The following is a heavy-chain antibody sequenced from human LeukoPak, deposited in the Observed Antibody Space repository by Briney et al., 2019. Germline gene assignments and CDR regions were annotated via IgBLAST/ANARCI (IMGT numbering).Heavy chain of an antibody. V-gene: IGHV3-53*01. Sequence: PGGSLRLSCAASGFTVSSNYMSWVRQAPGKGLEWVSVIYSGGSTYYADSVKGRFTISRDNSKNTLYLQMNSLRAEDTAVYYCASGPHPGDPTLDYWGQGALVTVSS. CDR3: ASGPHPGDPTLDY. D-gene: IGHD3-10*01. CDR1: GFTVSSNY. J-gene: IGHJ4*02. CDR2: IYSGGST.